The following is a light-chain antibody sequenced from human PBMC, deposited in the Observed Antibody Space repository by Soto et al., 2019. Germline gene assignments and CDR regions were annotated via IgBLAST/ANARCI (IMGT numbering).Light chain of an antibody. Sequence: EILLTQSPGTLSLSPGERATLYCRASQTVSASYLAWFQQKPGQAPRVLIYYASNRATGIPDRFSGSGSGTDFTLTISRLEPEDFAVYYCQQSSMSPYTFGQGTRLEI. CDR3: QQSSMSPYT. CDR1: QTVSASY. J-gene: IGKJ2*01. V-gene: IGKV3-20*01. CDR2: YAS.